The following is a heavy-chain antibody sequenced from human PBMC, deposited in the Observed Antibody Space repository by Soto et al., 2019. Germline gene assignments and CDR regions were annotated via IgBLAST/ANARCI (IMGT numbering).Heavy chain of an antibody. CDR3: AKWRYDY. V-gene: IGHV6-1*01. CDR2: AYYRSQWYI. D-gene: IGHD5-12*01. CDR1: GDSVSSNNAA. Sequence: SQTLSLTCAISGDSVSSNNAAWNCIRQSPSRGLEWLGRAYYRSQWYIEYADSVKSRVIIDADTSKNQFSLQVNSVTPEDTAVYCSAKWRYDYWGQGTTVTV. J-gene: IGHJ4*02.